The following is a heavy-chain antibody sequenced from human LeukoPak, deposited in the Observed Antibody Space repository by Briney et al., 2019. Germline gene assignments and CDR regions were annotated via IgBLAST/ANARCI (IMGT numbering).Heavy chain of an antibody. CDR1: GGTFSSCA. CDR3: ARDLGGIAAAGTFDY. J-gene: IGHJ4*02. V-gene: IGHV1-69*05. CDR2: IIPIFGTA. D-gene: IGHD6-13*01. Sequence: SVKVSCKASGGTFSSCAISWVRQAPGQGLEWMGRIIPIFGTANYAQKFQGRVTITTDESTSTAYMELSSLRSEDTAVYYCARDLGGIAAAGTFDYRGQGTLVTVSS.